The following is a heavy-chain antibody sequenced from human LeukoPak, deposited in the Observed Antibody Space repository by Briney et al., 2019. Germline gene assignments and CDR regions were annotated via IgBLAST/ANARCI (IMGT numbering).Heavy chain of an antibody. D-gene: IGHD5-18*01. CDR2: IYHSGST. CDR1: GYSISSGYY. CDR3: VREYSYGIRDY. J-gene: IGHJ4*02. V-gene: IGHV4-38-2*02. Sequence: PSETLSLTCTVSGYSISSGYYWGWIRQPPGKGLEWIGSIYHSGSTYYNPSLKSRVTISVDTSKNQFSLKLSSVTAADTAVYYCVREYSYGIRDYWGQGTLVTVSS.